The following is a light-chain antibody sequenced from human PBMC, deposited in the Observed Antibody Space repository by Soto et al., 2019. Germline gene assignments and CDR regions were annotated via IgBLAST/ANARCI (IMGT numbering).Light chain of an antibody. CDR2: GVS. CDR1: QSVSSDF. V-gene: IGKV3-20*01. J-gene: IGKJ4*01. Sequence: VVLTQSPGTLSISPGERATLSCRASQSVSSDFLAWYHQKPGQAPRLLIYGVSRRATGIPERFSGSGSGTDFTLTISSLEPEDFAVYYCQQYIRWPLTFGGGTKVEIK. CDR3: QQYIRWPLT.